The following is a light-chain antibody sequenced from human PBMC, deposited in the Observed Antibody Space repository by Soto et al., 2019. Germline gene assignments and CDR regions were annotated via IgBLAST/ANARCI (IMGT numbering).Light chain of an antibody. CDR1: QTISSW. V-gene: IGKV1-5*03. Sequence: DIPMTQSPSTLSGSVGEIVTITCRASQTISSWLAWYQQKPGKAPKLLIYKASTLKSGVPSRFSGSGSGTEFTLTISSLQPDDVATYYCQHYNSYPEALGQGTKVDIK. CDR3: QHYNSYPEA. CDR2: KAS. J-gene: IGKJ1*01.